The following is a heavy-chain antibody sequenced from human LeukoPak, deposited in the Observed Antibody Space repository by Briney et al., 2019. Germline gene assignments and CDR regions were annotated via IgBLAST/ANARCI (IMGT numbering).Heavy chain of an antibody. Sequence: PGGSLRLFCAASGLTDSSSHMTWIRQAPRKGLEWVSIIKSGSNTDYADSVKGRFAISRDNSKNTVYLQMNSLRIEDTAVYYCVNLPGGGQWGQGTLVTVSS. CDR3: VNLPGGGQ. D-gene: IGHD7-27*01. V-gene: IGHV3-66*02. CDR1: GLTDSSSH. J-gene: IGHJ4*02. CDR2: IKSGSNT.